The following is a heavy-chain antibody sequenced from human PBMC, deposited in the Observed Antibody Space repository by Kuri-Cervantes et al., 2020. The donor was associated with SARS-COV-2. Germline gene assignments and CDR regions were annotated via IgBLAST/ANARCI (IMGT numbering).Heavy chain of an antibody. CDR1: GYTFTSFY. CDR2: ISPIVGDT. J-gene: IGHJ4*02. D-gene: IGHD3-22*01. CDR3: ARVQSSGYYNY. Sequence: ASVKVSCKASGYTFTSFYLHWVRQAPGQGLEWMAIISPIVGDTTYAQRFRDRVSVTKDTSTSTAYMELRSLRSEDAAVYYCARVQSSGYYNYWGQGTLVTVSS. V-gene: IGHV1-46*01.